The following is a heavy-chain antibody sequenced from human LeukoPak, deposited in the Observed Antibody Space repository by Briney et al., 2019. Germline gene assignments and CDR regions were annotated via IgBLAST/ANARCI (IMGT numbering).Heavy chain of an antibody. CDR2: ISGSGGDT. V-gene: IGHV3-23*01. D-gene: IGHD6-19*01. CDR3: ARDDSGWSKNY. Sequence: GSLRLSCAASGFTFSTDAMTWVRQAPGKGLQWVSAISGSGGDTYYEDSVKGRFTISRDNSKNMMYLQMNSLRAEDTAVYYCARDDSGWSKNYWGQGTLVIVSS. J-gene: IGHJ4*02. CDR1: GFTFSTDA.